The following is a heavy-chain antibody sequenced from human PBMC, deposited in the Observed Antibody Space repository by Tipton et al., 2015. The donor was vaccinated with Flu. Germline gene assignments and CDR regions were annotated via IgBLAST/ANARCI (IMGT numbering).Heavy chain of an antibody. Sequence: TLSLTCIVSGDYISDYYWNWIRQSPGGGLEWLGYIHHTGKTNQNPSLKSRLTVSVDTSRNQFSLTLISVTAADTAVYFCARGNWGGAFDTWGQGTMVTVSS. CDR3: ARGNWGGAFDT. CDR1: GDYISDYY. V-gene: IGHV4-59*01. D-gene: IGHD7-27*01. CDR2: IHHTGKT. J-gene: IGHJ3*02.